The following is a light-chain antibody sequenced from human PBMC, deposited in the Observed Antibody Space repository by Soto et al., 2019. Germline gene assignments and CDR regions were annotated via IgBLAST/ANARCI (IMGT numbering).Light chain of an antibody. CDR1: SSNIGSNY. CDR3: AAWLDSLSVRYF. Sequence: QSVLTQPPSASGTPGQRVTISCSGSSSNIGSNYVYWYQQLPGTAPKPLIYRNNQRPSGVPDRFSGSKSGTSASLAISGLRSEDEADYYCAAWLDSLSVRYFFGPGTKVTV. J-gene: IGLJ1*01. V-gene: IGLV1-47*01. CDR2: RNN.